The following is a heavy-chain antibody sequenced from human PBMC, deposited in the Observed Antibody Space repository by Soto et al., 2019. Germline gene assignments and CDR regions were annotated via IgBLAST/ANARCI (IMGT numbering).Heavy chain of an antibody. CDR3: ARAADTVADHCPL. CDR1: GYTFTIYW. D-gene: IGHD4-17*01. V-gene: IGHV5-51*03. J-gene: IGHJ4*02. Sequence: GESLKISCQVSGYTFTIYWISWVRQMPGKGLEWMGIMYPSESDTRYSPSFQGQVTISADQSINTAYLQWDSLKASDTAIYYCARAADTVADHCPLGGQGTQVTVSS. CDR2: MYPSESDT.